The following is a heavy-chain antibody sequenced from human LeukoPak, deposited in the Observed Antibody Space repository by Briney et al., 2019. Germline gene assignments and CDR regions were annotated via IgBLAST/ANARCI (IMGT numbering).Heavy chain of an antibody. Sequence: PGGSLRLSCTVSGFTVSSNSMSWVRQAPGKGLEWVSFIYSGGNTHYSDSVKGRFTISRDNSKNTLFLQMNSLRAEDTAVYYCAKGYYGSGSYGWFDYWGQGTLVTVFS. J-gene: IGHJ4*02. V-gene: IGHV3-53*01. CDR1: GFTVSSNS. CDR3: AKGYYGSGSYGWFDY. CDR2: IYSGGNT. D-gene: IGHD3-10*01.